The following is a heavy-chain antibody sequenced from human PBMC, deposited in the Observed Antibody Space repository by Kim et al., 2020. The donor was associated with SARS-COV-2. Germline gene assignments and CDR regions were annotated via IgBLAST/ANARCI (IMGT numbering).Heavy chain of an antibody. Sequence: SETLSLTCTVSGGSISSGGYYWSWIRQHPGKGLEWIGYIYYSGSTYYNPSLKSRVTISVDTSKNQFSLKLSSVTAADTAVYYCARDHAYEGGMDVWGQGTTVTVSS. CDR2: IYYSGST. CDR3: ARDHAYEGGMDV. V-gene: IGHV4-31*03. D-gene: IGHD5-12*01. CDR1: GGSISSGGYY. J-gene: IGHJ6*02.